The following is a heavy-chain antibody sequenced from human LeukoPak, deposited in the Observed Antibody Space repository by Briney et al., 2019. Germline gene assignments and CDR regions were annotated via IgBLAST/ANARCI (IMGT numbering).Heavy chain of an antibody. CDR3: ARGSGCRGGSCYSNPFDY. D-gene: IGHD2-15*01. CDR2: IYHSGST. CDR1: GYSISSGYY. V-gene: IGHV4-38-2*02. Sequence: SSETLSLTCTVSGYSISSGYYWGWIRQPPGKGLEWIGNIYHSGSTYYNPSLKSRVTISVDTSKNQFSLELSSVTAADTAVYYCARGSGCRGGSCYSNPFDYWGQGTLVTVSS. J-gene: IGHJ4*02.